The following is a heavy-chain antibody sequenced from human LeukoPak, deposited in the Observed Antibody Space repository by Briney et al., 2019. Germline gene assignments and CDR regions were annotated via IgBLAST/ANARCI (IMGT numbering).Heavy chain of an antibody. CDR2: INHSGST. Sequence: SETLSLTCAVYGGSFSGYYWSWIRQPPGKGLEWIGEINHSGSTNYNPSLKSRVTISVDTSKNQISLKLSSVTAEDTAVYYCARHGSYCMDVWGKGTTVTVSS. CDR3: ARHGSYCMDV. D-gene: IGHD1-26*01. CDR1: GGSFSGYY. J-gene: IGHJ6*03. V-gene: IGHV4-34*01.